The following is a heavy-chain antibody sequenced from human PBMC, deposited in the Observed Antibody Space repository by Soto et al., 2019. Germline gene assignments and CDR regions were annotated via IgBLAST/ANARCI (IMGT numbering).Heavy chain of an antibody. Sequence: QVQLVQSGAEVKKPGSSVKVSCKASGGTFSNYAISWVRQAPGQGLEWMGGIIPIFGTANYAQKFQGRVTITADESTSTAYMELSSLTSEDTAVYFWARGLHYYYDSSGSHDAFEIWGQGTLVTVSS. J-gene: IGHJ3*02. D-gene: IGHD3-22*01. CDR3: ARGLHYYYDSSGSHDAFEI. V-gene: IGHV1-69*01. CDR1: GGTFSNYA. CDR2: IIPIFGTA.